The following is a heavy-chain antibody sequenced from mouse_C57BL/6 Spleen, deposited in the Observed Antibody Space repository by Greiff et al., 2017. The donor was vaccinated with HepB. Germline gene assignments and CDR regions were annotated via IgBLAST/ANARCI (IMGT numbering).Heavy chain of an antibody. D-gene: IGHD2-4*01. CDR3: DIYYDYDWFAY. J-gene: IGHJ3*01. CDR1: GYTFTSYW. V-gene: IGHV1-74*01. Sequence: QVQLQQPGAELVKPGASVKVSCKASGYTFTSYWMHWVKQRPGQGLEWIGRIHPSDSDTNYNQKFKGKATVTVDKSSSTAYMQLSSLTSEDSAVYYCDIYYDYDWFAYWGQGTLVTVSA. CDR2: IHPSDSDT.